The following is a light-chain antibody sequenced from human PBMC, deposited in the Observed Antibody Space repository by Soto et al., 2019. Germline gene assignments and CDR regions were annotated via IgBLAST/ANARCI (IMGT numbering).Light chain of an antibody. V-gene: IGKV2D-29*02. CDR2: EAA. Sequence: EIVMTQTPLSLSVTPGQPASISCKSSQSLLHSDGKTYLYWYLQKPGQSPQLLIYEAANRFSGVPDRFSVRGSGTDFTLKISRVEAEDVGVYYCMQSKQFPLTFGGGTKVEIK. CDR3: MQSKQFPLT. CDR1: QSLLHSDGKTY. J-gene: IGKJ4*01.